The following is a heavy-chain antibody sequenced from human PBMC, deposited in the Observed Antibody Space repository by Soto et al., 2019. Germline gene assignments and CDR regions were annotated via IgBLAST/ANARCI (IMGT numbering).Heavy chain of an antibody. D-gene: IGHD5-18*01. Sequence: PGGSLRLSCAASGFTFSSYWMHWVRQAPGKGLVWVSRINSDGSSTSYADSVKGRFTISRDNAKNTLYLQMNSLKTEDTAVYYCAATALDSSFDYWGQGTLVTVSS. CDR3: AATALDSSFDY. J-gene: IGHJ4*02. CDR1: GFTFSSYW. V-gene: IGHV3-74*01. CDR2: INSDGSST.